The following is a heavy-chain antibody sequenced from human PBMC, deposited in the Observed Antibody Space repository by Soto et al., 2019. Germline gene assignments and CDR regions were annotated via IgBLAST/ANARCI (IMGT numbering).Heavy chain of an antibody. CDR2: INHSEST. J-gene: IGHJ4*02. CDR3: ATNVAAAIDY. D-gene: IGHD6-13*01. CDR1: GGSFSGYY. Sequence: QVQLQQWGAGLLKPSETLSLTCAVYGGSFSGYYWSWIRQPPGKGLEWIGEINHSESTNYNPSLKSRVTISVDTSKNQFSLKLSSVTAADTAVYYCATNVAAAIDYWGQGTLVTVSS. V-gene: IGHV4-34*01.